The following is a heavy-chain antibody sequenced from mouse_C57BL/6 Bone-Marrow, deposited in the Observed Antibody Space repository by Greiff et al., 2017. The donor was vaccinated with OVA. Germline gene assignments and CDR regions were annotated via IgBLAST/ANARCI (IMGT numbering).Heavy chain of an antibody. CDR1: GYTFTDYE. CDR3: TITGTPYYFDY. V-gene: IGHV1-15*01. Sequence: QVQLQQSGAELVRPGASVTLSCKASGYTFTDYEMHWVKQTPVHGLEWIGAIDPETGGTAYNQKFKGKAILTADKSSSTAYMELRSLTSEDSAVYYCTITGTPYYFDYWGQGTTLTVSS. CDR2: IDPETGGT. D-gene: IGHD4-1*01. J-gene: IGHJ2*01.